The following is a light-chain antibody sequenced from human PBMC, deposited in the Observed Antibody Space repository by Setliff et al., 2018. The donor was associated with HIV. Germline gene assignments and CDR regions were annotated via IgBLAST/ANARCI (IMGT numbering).Light chain of an antibody. Sequence: QSALTQPASVSGSPGQSITISCTGTSSDVGSYNYVSWYQQHPGKAPKLMISEVSNRPSGVSNRFSGSKSDNTASLTISGLQAEDEADYFCSSFTSTTTLVFGTGTKVT. J-gene: IGLJ1*01. CDR2: EVS. CDR3: SSFTSTTTLV. V-gene: IGLV2-14*01. CDR1: SSDVGSYNY.